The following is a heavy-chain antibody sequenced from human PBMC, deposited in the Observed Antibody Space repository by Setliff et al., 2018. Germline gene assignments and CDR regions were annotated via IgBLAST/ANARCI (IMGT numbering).Heavy chain of an antibody. D-gene: IGHD6-13*01. CDR3: ARDEGSSYFYGMYV. J-gene: IGHJ6*02. V-gene: IGHV4-59*01. CDR1: GGSISSYY. CDR2: IYYSGST. Sequence: TSETLSLTCTVSGGSISSYYWSWIRQPPGKGLEWIGYIYYSGSTNYNPSLQSRVTISVDTSKNQFSLKLSSVTAADTAVYYCARDEGSSYFYGMYVLGQGTTVTVSS.